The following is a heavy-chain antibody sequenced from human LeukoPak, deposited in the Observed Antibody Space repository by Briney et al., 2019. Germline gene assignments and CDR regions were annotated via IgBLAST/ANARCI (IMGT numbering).Heavy chain of an antibody. D-gene: IGHD3-3*01. CDR3: AREFSSKLEWLAYVTGDDAFDV. Sequence: ASLKVSCKAFGYSFTGYNLEWVRQAPRQGLGWMGWVNPKTGGTNYARKFQGRVTMTRDTSINTVNMELSRLTSDDTAVYYCAREFSSKLEWLAYVTGDDAFDVWGQGTMITVS. CDR1: GYSFTGYN. CDR2: VNPKTGGT. J-gene: IGHJ3*01. V-gene: IGHV1-2*02.